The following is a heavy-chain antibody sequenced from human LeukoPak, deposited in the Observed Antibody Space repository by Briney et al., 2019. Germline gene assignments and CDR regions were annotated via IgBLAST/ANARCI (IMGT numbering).Heavy chain of an antibody. J-gene: IGHJ4*02. CDR1: GFTFSSYA. CDR2: ISGSGGST. D-gene: IGHD2-2*01. CDR3: AKRYCSSTSCYYDY. V-gene: IGHV3-23*01. Sequence: PGGSLRLSCAASGFTFSSYAMSWVRQAPGKGLEWVSAISGSGGSTYYADSVKGRFTISRDNSKNTLYLQMNSLRAEDTAVYYCAKRYCSSTSCYYDYWGQGTLVTVSP.